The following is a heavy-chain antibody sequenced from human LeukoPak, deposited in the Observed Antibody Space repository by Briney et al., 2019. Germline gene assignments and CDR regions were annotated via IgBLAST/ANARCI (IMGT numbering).Heavy chain of an antibody. D-gene: IGHD1-1*01. J-gene: IGHJ3*02. CDR3: ARGGHDPGIPFDI. Sequence: PGGSLRLSCAASGFTFSSYEMNWVRHAPRKGLGRGSDISIRGSAIYYADSLKGRFTISRDNAKNSLYLQMNSLRADDTAVYYCARGGHDPGIPFDIWGQGTMVTVSS. V-gene: IGHV3-48*03. CDR1: GFTFSSYE. CDR2: ISIRGSAI.